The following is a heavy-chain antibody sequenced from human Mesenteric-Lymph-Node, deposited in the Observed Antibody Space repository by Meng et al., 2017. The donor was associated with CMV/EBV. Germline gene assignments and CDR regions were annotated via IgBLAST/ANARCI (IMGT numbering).Heavy chain of an antibody. Sequence: GESLKISCAASTITFNNAWMSWVRQAPGKGLEWVSGINWNGGSIGYADSVKGRFTISRDNAKNTLYLQMNSHTAEDTAVYYCVRRISMVRESGMDVWGQGTTVTVSS. D-gene: IGHD3-10*01. V-gene: IGHV3-20*04. CDR2: INWNGGSI. J-gene: IGHJ6*02. CDR3: VRRISMVRESGMDV. CDR1: TITFNNAW.